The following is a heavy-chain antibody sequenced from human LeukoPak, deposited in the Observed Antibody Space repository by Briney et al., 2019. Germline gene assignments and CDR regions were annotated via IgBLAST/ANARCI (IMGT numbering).Heavy chain of an antibody. Sequence: GRSLRLSCAASGFTFSSYGMHWVRQAPGKGLEWVAVIWYDGSNKYYADSVKGRFTISRDNSKNTLYLQMNSLRAEDTAVYYCAKEAVYYDSSGYYFDYWGQGTLVTVSS. CDR2: IWYDGSNK. J-gene: IGHJ4*02. V-gene: IGHV3-33*06. CDR1: GFTFSSYG. D-gene: IGHD3-22*01. CDR3: AKEAVYYDSSGYYFDY.